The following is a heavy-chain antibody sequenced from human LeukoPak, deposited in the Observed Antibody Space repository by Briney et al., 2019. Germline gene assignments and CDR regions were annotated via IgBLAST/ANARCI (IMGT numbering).Heavy chain of an antibody. CDR1: GGSFSDYY. CDR3: ARRAVVPAAVSYFDN. Sequence: SETLSLTCAVYGGSFSDYYWTWIRQPPGKGLEWIGGIYYTGTTYYSPSLNSRITISMDTSKNQFSLRLASVTAADTALYYCARRAVVPAAVSYFDNWGQGTLVTVSS. D-gene: IGHD2-2*01. J-gene: IGHJ4*02. V-gene: IGHV4-34*01. CDR2: IYYTGTT.